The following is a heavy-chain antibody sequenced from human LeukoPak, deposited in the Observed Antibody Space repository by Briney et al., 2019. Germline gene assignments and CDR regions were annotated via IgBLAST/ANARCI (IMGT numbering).Heavy chain of an antibody. V-gene: IGHV3-21*01. Sequence: GGSLRLSCAASGFTFSSYSMNLVRQAPGKGLEWVSSISSSSSYIYYADSAKGRFTISRDNAKNSLYLQMNSLRAEDTAVYYCARDRVDLGDYWGQGTLVTVSS. CDR3: ARDRVDLGDY. D-gene: IGHD3-16*01. CDR2: ISSSSSYI. J-gene: IGHJ4*02. CDR1: GFTFSSYS.